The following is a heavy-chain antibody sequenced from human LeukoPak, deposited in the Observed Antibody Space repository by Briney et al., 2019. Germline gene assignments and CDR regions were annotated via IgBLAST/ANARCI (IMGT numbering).Heavy chain of an antibody. Sequence: ASVKVSCKASGYTFSNYVMNWVRQAPGQGLEWMGGIIPIFGTANYAQKFQGRVTITADESTSTAYMELSSLRSEDTAVYYCARDPGGSGYYSDYWGQGTLVTVSS. D-gene: IGHD3-22*01. CDR2: IIPIFGTA. CDR3: ARDPGGSGYYSDY. J-gene: IGHJ4*02. CDR1: GYTFSNYV. V-gene: IGHV1-69*13.